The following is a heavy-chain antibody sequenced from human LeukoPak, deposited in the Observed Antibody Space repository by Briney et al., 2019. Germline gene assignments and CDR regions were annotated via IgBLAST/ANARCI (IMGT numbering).Heavy chain of an antibody. V-gene: IGHV3-49*03. CDR3: TRDRIMTDF. CDR2: IRNKASGGTT. CDR1: GFTFGDYS. Sequence: GGSLRLSCTASGFTFGDYSMTWFRQAPGRGLEWVSFIRNKASGGTTEHAASVRGRFTTSRDDSKSIAYLQMNSLKTEDTALYYCTRDRIMTDFWGQGTLVTVSS. D-gene: IGHD2-15*01. J-gene: IGHJ4*02.